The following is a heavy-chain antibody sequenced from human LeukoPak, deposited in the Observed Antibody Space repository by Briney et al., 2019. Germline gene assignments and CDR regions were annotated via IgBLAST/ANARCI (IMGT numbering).Heavy chain of an antibody. CDR2: VGTVGDK. D-gene: IGHD5-18*01. Sequence: PGGSLRLSCTASGFTFSINDMHWVRQATGKGLEWVSGVGTVGDKYYADSAKGRFIISREDAKNSVYLQMNSLRAGDTAVYYCARGGKTAMADYWGQGTLVTVSS. CDR1: GFTFSIND. CDR3: ARGGKTAMADY. V-gene: IGHV3-13*01. J-gene: IGHJ4*02.